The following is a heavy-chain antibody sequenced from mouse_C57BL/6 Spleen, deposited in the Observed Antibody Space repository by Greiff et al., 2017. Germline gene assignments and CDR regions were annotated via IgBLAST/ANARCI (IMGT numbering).Heavy chain of an antibody. CDR2: ISYDGSST. Sequence: EVKVVESEGGLVQPGSSMKLSCTASGFTFSDYYMAWVRQVPEKGLEWVANISYDGSSTYYLDSLKSRFIISRDNAKNILYLQMSSLKSEDTATYYCARGRDYDDWGTGTTVTVSS. V-gene: IGHV5-16*01. J-gene: IGHJ1*03. CDR3: ARGRDYDD. CDR1: GFTFSDYY.